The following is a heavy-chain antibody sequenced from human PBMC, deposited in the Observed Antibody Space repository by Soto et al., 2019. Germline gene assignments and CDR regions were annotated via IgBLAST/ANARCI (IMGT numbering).Heavy chain of an antibody. Sequence: QVQLQQWGAGLLKPSETLSLTCAVYGGSFSGYQWSWIRQTPGKGLEWIGGINDSGDINYNPSLKSRVTILVDSPKKQIALRLSSVIAADTSVYYCARGLILSFGELSRRGGYYYYMDVWGKGTTVTVSS. D-gene: IGHD3-10*01. CDR3: ARGLILSFGELSRRGGYYYYMDV. CDR2: INDSGDI. V-gene: IGHV4-34*01. CDR1: GGSFSGYQ. J-gene: IGHJ6*03.